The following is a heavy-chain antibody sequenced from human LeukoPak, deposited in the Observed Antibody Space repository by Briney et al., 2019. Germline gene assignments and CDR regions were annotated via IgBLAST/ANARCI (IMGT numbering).Heavy chain of an antibody. CDR3: AKAPTLPLRFLREEGVDY. D-gene: IGHD3-3*01. CDR1: GYTFTSYD. Sequence: ASVKVSCKASGYTFTSYDINWVRQATGQGLEWMGWMNPNSGNTGYAQKFQGRVTMTRNTSISTAYMELSSLRSEDTAVYYCAKAPTLPLRFLREEGVDYWGQGTLVTVSS. J-gene: IGHJ4*02. CDR2: MNPNSGNT. V-gene: IGHV1-8*01.